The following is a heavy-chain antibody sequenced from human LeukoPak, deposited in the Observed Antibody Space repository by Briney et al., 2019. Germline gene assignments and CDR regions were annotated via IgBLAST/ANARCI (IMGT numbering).Heavy chain of an antibody. CDR2: IYTGST. J-gene: IGHJ5*02. V-gene: IGHV4-4*02. CDR1: GGSISSNNW. D-gene: IGHD5-24*01. Sequence: PSETLSLTCAVSGGSISSNNWWTWVRQSPGKGLEWIGEIYTGSTNYNPSLKSRVTISVDKSKNQLSLTLSSVTAADTAVYYCARHTYGYHYNWFDPWGQGTLVTVSS. CDR3: ARHTYGYHYNWFDP.